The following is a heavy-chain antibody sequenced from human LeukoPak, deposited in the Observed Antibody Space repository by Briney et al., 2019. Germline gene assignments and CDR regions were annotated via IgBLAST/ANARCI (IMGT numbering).Heavy chain of an antibody. CDR3: ARVDGSDPDYYYYYMDV. D-gene: IGHD3-10*01. J-gene: IGHJ6*03. CDR2: IYHSGST. V-gene: IGHV4-4*02. Sequence: SGTLSLTCAVSGGSISSSNWWSWVRQPPGKGLEWIGEIYHSGSTNYNPSLKSRVTISVDKSKNQFSLKLSSVTAADTAVYYCARVDGSDPDYYYYYMDVWGKGTTVTVSS. CDR1: GGSISSSNW.